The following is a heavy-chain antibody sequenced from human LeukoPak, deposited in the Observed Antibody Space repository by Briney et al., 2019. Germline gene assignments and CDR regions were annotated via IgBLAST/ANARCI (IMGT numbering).Heavy chain of an antibody. CDR3: AGLITIFGVVPYYFDY. V-gene: IGHV4-39*01. J-gene: IGHJ4*02. CDR1: GGSISSSSYY. Sequence: PSETLSLTCTVSGGSISSSSYYWGWIRQPPGKGLEWIGSIYYSGSTYYNPSLKSRVTISVDTSKNQFSLKLSSVTAADTAVYYCAGLITIFGVVPYYFDYWGQGTLVTVSS. D-gene: IGHD3-3*01. CDR2: IYYSGST.